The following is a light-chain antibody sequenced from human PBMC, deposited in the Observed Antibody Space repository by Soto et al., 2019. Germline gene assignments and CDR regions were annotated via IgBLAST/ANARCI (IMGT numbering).Light chain of an antibody. J-gene: IGKJ1*01. CDR2: DAS. V-gene: IGKV1-5*01. CDR3: KKNKNYSPGR. Sequence: DIQMTQSPSTLSASVGDRVTITCRASQSISSWLAWYQQKPGKAPKLLIYDASSLESGVPSRFSGSGSGTEFLFPISSLQPDVFAIFFSKKNKNYSPGRFGQGSKGDIK. CDR1: QSISSW.